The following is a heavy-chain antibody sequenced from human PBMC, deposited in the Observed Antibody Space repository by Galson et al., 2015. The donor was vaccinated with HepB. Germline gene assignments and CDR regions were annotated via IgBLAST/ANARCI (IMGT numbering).Heavy chain of an antibody. Sequence: LSLTCTVSGDSLSSYYWSWIRQPPGKGLEWIGYVYYSGRPNYSPSLKRRVTMSVDTSKNQFSLKVKSVTAADTAVYYCARHPRTSGWGYFHSWGQGTLVTVSS. J-gene: IGHJ4*02. CDR2: VYYSGRP. CDR1: GDSLSSYY. CDR3: ARHPRTSGWGYFHS. D-gene: IGHD6-19*01. V-gene: IGHV4-59*08.